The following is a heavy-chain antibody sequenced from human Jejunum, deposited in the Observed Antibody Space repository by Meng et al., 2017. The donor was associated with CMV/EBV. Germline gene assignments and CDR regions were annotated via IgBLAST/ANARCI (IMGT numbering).Heavy chain of an antibody. Sequence: GFDFSSHAMHWVRQAPGKGLEWMAVVSYDGTNTYHTDSILGRFTVSRDNYKNTVSLQMKRVTSDDTGLYYCVRSPLSVARDFYFDHWGQGAQVTVSS. V-gene: IGHV3-30*04. D-gene: IGHD5/OR15-5a*01. J-gene: IGHJ4*02. CDR1: GFDFSSHA. CDR3: VRSPLSVARDFYFDH. CDR2: VSYDGTNT.